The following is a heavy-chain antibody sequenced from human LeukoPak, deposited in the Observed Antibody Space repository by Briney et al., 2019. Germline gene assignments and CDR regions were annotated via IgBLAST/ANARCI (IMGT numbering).Heavy chain of an antibody. Sequence: SQTLSLTCAVSGGSISSGGYSWSWIRQPPGKGLEWIGYTYHNGNTYYSPSLKSRVTISVDRSKNQLSLKLSSVTAADTAMYYCASGGYSYGFDYWGQGTLVTVSS. V-gene: IGHV4-30-2*01. J-gene: IGHJ4*02. CDR2: TYHNGNT. D-gene: IGHD5-18*01. CDR1: GGSISSGGYS. CDR3: ASGGYSYGFDY.